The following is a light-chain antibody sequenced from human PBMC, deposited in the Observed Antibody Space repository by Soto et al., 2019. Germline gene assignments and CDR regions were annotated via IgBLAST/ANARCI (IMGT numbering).Light chain of an antibody. V-gene: IGKV1-39*01. CDR3: QQSYSTPPT. CDR1: QSIRSY. Sequence: DIQMTQSPSSLSASVGDRVTITCRASQSIRSYLNWYQQNPGKAPKLLIYAASTLQSGVPSRFSGSGSGTDFTLTISSLQPDDFATYYCQQSYSTPPTFGQGNKVEIK. CDR2: AAS. J-gene: IGKJ1*01.